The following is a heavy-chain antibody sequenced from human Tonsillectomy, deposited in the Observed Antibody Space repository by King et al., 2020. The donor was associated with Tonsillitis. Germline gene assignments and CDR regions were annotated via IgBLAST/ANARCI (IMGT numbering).Heavy chain of an antibody. CDR1: GGSITSGVYY. Sequence: QLQESGPGLVKPSQTLSLTCTVSGGSITSGVYYWTWIRQHPGKGLEWLGNIYHGGTTHYNPSLRSRVTISVDTSENHFSLSMSSMTAADTAVYYCAGGAGSYRYFFDYWGQGSLVTVSS. J-gene: IGHJ4*02. CDR3: AGGAGSYRYFFDY. D-gene: IGHD1-26*01. CDR2: IYHGGTT. V-gene: IGHV4-31*03.